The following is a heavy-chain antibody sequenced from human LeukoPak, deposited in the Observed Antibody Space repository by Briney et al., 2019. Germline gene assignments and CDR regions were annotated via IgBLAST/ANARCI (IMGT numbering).Heavy chain of an antibody. V-gene: IGHV1-18*01. D-gene: IGHD6-19*01. CDR2: ISAYNGNT. CDR3: ARDRYSSGWYSFDY. Sequence: ASVKVSCKASGYTFTSYGISWVRQAPGQGLEWMGWISAYNGNTNYAQKLQGRVTMTRDTSTSTVYMELSSLRSEDTAVYYCARDRYSSGWYSFDYWGQGTLDTVSS. CDR1: GYTFTSYG. J-gene: IGHJ4*02.